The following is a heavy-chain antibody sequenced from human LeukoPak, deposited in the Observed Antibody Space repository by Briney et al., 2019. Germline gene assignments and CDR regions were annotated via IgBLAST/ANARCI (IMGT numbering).Heavy chain of an antibody. V-gene: IGHV3-30*04. J-gene: IGHJ4*02. D-gene: IGHD5-12*01. Sequence: GGSLRLSCAASGFTFSSYAMHWVRQAPGKGLEWVAVISYDGTNKYCADSVKGRFTISRDNSRNTLYLQMDSLRAEDTAVYYCARVLDIAAPLDYWGQGTLVTVSS. CDR2: ISYDGTNK. CDR1: GFTFSSYA. CDR3: ARVLDIAAPLDY.